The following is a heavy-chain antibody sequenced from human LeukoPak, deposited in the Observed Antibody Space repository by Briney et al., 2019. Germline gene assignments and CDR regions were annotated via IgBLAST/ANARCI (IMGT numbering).Heavy chain of an antibody. CDR3: ARDLGYKEMATIMFPPGDAFDI. D-gene: IGHD5-24*01. V-gene: IGHV3-7*01. CDR1: GFTFSSYW. Sequence: PGGSLRLSCAASGFTFSSYWMSWVRQAPGKGLEWVANIKQDGSEKCYVDSVKGRFTISRDNAKNSLYLQMNSLRAEDTAVYYCARDLGYKEMATIMFPPGDAFDIWGQGTMVTVSS. J-gene: IGHJ3*02. CDR2: IKQDGSEK.